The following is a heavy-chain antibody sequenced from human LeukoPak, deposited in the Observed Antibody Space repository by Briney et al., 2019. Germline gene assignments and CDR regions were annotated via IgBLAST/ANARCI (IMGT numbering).Heavy chain of an antibody. CDR2: IYSGGST. D-gene: IGHD3-22*01. J-gene: IGHJ6*02. Sequence: PGGSLRLSCTASGXTVSSNYMSWVRQAPGKGLEWVSVIYSGGSTYYADSVKGRFTISRDNSKNTLYLQMNSLRAEDTAVYYCAREDSSGYYSNYYGMDVWGQGTTVTVSS. V-gene: IGHV3-66*01. CDR1: GXTVSSNY. CDR3: AREDSSGYYSNYYGMDV.